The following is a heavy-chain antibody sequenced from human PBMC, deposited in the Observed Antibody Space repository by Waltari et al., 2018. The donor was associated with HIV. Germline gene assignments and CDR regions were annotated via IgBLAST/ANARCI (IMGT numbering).Heavy chain of an antibody. V-gene: IGHV3-30*03. CDR3: AWASDYVWGSYRHTSFDY. Sequence: QVQLVESGGGVVQPGRSLRLSCAASGFTFSNYGMHWVRQAPGKGLEWVAVISYDGSNKYYADSVMGRFTISRDNSKNTLYLQMNSLRAEDTAMYHCAWASDYVWGSYRHTSFDYWGQGTLVTVSS. J-gene: IGHJ4*02. CDR1: GFTFSNYG. CDR2: ISYDGSNK. D-gene: IGHD3-16*02.